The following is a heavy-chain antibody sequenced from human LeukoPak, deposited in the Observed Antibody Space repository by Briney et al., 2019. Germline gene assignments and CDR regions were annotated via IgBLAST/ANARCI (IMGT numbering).Heavy chain of an antibody. CDR3: AKVVEGDKRSGFDY. CDR2: ISGSGGST. J-gene: IGHJ4*02. D-gene: IGHD2-21*02. Sequence: GGSLRLSCAASGFTFSSYAMSWVRQASGKGLEWVSAISGSGGSTYYADSVKGRFTISRDNSKNTLYLQMNSLRAEDTAVYYCAKVVEGDKRSGFDYWGQGTLVTVSS. CDR1: GFTFSSYA. V-gene: IGHV3-23*01.